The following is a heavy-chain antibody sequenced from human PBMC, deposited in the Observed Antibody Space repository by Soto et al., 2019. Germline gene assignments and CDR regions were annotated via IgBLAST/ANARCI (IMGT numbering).Heavy chain of an antibody. CDR1: GGSISDTNYY. CDR2: ISYSGNT. Sequence: SETLSLTCAVSGGSISDTNYYWGWIRQPPGKGLEWIGSISYSGNTYYSPSLKSRVTTSVDTSKNQFSLELSSVTAADTAVYYCARRGARIAATGLSSGFDPWGQGTLVTVSS. CDR3: ARRGARIAATGLSSGFDP. V-gene: IGHV4-39*01. J-gene: IGHJ5*02. D-gene: IGHD6-13*01.